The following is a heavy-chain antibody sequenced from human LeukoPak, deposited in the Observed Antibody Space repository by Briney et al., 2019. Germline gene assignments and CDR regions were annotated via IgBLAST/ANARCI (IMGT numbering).Heavy chain of an antibody. CDR3: XXXXXXIAVARLFDP. V-gene: IGHV4-39*07. CDR2: INHSGST. Sequence: PSETLSLTCTVSGDSISSGGHSWSWIRQPPGKGLEWIGEINHSGSTNYNPSLKSRVTISVDTSKNQFSLKLSSVTAADTAVYXXXXXXXXIAVARLFDPWGQGTLVTVSS. CDR1: GDSISSGGHS. D-gene: IGHD6-19*01. J-gene: IGHJ5*02.